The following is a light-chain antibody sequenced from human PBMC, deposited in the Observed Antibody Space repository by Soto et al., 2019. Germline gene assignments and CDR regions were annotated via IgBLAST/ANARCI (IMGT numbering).Light chain of an antibody. CDR2: RTS. CDR1: QSISSN. V-gene: IGKV3-15*01. J-gene: IGKJ4*01. Sequence: EIVITQSPATLSVSPGERATLSCRASQSISSNLAWYQQKPGQAPRLLMFRTSSRATGFPARFSGSGSGTEFNLTISSLQSEDFGVYYCQQYNNRPRATFGGGTKVDIK. CDR3: QQYNNRPRAT.